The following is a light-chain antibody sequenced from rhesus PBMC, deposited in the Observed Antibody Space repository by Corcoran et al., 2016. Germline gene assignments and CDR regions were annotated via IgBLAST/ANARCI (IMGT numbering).Light chain of an antibody. CDR2: YAS. J-gene: IGKJ3*01. CDR3: QQYNSAFS. CDR1: QGISSY. Sequence: DIQMTQSPSSLSASVGDTVTITRRASQGISSYLAWYQQKPGKAPKPLIYYASNLESGVPSRFRGSGSGTELPLTISNLQPEDFATYYCQQYNSAFSFGPGTKLDIK. V-gene: IGKV1-37*01.